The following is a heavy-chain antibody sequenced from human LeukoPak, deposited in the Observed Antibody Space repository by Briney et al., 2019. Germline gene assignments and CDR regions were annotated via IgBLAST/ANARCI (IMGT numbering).Heavy chain of an antibody. Sequence: SVKVSCKXSGGTFSSYAISWVRQAPGQGLEWMGGIIPIFGTANYAQKFQGRVTITTDESTSTAYMELSSLRSEDTAVYYCAREPVAAAAPYGWFDPWGQGTLVTVSS. CDR3: AREPVAAAAPYGWFDP. J-gene: IGHJ5*02. D-gene: IGHD6-13*01. V-gene: IGHV1-69*05. CDR1: GGTFSSYA. CDR2: IIPIFGTA.